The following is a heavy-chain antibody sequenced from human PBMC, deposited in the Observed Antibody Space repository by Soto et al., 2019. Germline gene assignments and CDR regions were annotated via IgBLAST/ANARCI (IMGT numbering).Heavy chain of an antibody. CDR2: LYWDDDK. D-gene: IGHD1-1*01. CDR3: AHSKTTGMRYYFDY. Sequence: QITLKESGPTLVKPTQTLTLTCTFSGFSLSTTRVGVGWIRQPPGEALEWLALLYWDDDKIYSPSLKRRLTITKDTTKNQVVLILTSMDPVATAPYYCAHSKTTGMRYYFDYWGQGTLVTVSS. J-gene: IGHJ4*02. V-gene: IGHV2-5*02. CDR1: GFSLSTTRVG.